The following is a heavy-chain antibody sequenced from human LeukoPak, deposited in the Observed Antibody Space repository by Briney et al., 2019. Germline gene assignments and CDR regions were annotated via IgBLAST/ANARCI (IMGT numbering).Heavy chain of an antibody. J-gene: IGHJ4*02. CDR2: ISAYSGNT. D-gene: IGHD3-3*01. CDR1: GYTFTNYG. Sequence: ASVKVSCKASGYTFTNYGISWVRQAPGQGVEWMGWISAYSGNTNYAQNLQGRVTITTDTSTSTAYMELRSLRSDDTAVYYCARAPDDYDFWSGPFDYWGRGTLVTVSS. V-gene: IGHV1-18*01. CDR3: ARAPDDYDFWSGPFDY.